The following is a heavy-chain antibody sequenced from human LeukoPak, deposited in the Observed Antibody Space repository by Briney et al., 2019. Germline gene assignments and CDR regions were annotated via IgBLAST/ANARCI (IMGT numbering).Heavy chain of an antibody. V-gene: IGHV3-48*03. Sequence: GGSLRLSCAASGFTFSSYEMNWVRQAPGKGLEWVSYISSSGSTIYYADSVKGRFTISRDNAKNSLYLQMNSLRAEDTAVYYCARVRLVDWYFDLWGRGTLVTVSS. CDR1: GFTFSSYE. CDR2: ISSSGSTI. J-gene: IGHJ2*01. CDR3: ARVRLVDWYFDL. D-gene: IGHD2-8*02.